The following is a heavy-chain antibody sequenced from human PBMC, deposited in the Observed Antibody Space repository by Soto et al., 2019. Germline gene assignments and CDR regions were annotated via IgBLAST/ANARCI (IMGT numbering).Heavy chain of an antibody. J-gene: IGHJ6*02. CDR3: ARAPPGPSSRWVL. CDR1: GYSISSGYY. CDR2: FYYSGST. V-gene: IGHV4-38-2*01. D-gene: IGHD3-10*01. Sequence: SETLSLTCAASGYSISSGYYWGWIRQPPGKGLEWIGSFYYSGSTYYNPSLQSRVTISIDTSRNQFSLNMTSVTAADTAVYYCARAPPGPSSRWVLWGQGTTVTAP.